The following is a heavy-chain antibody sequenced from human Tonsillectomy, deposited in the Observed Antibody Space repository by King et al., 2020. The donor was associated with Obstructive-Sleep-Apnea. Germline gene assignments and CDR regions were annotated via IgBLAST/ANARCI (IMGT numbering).Heavy chain of an antibody. V-gene: IGHV3-30*02. Sequence: VQLVESGGGVVQPGGSLRLSCAASGFTFSSYGMHWVRQASGKGLEGVEFIRYDGSNKNYADSVKGRFTISRDNSKNTLYLQMNSLEAEVTAVYYCAKHLSIASSGYYSIDYWGQGTLVTVSS. J-gene: IGHJ4*02. CDR2: IRYDGSNK. CDR1: GFTFSSYG. CDR3: AKHLSIASSGYYSIDY. D-gene: IGHD3-22*01.